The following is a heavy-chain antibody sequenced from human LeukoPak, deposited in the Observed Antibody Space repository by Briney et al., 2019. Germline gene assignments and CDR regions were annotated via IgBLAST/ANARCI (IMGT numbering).Heavy chain of an antibody. CDR2: ISAYNGNT. D-gene: IGHD3-10*01. J-gene: IGHJ4*02. V-gene: IGHV1-18*01. CDR3: ARDGSDYYGSGSERVYFDY. Sequence: ASVKVSCKASGYTFTSYGISWVRQAPGQGLEWMGWISAYNGNTNYAQKLQGRVTMTTDTSTSTAYMELRGLRSDDTAVYYCARDGSDYYGSGSERVYFDYWGQGTLVTVSS. CDR1: GYTFTSYG.